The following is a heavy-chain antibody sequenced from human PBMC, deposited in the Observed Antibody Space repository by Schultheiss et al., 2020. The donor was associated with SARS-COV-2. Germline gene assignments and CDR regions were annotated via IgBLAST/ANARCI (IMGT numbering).Heavy chain of an antibody. J-gene: IGHJ4*02. CDR2: ISYDGSNK. Sequence: GGSLRLSCAASGFTFSSYAMHWVRQAPGKGLEWVAVISYDGSNKYYADSVKGRFTISRDNSKNTLYLQMNSLRAEDTAVYYCARGNGYNYVGPFDYWGQGTLVTVS. V-gene: IGHV3-30*01. D-gene: IGHD5-24*01. CDR1: GFTFSSYA. CDR3: ARGNGYNYVGPFDY.